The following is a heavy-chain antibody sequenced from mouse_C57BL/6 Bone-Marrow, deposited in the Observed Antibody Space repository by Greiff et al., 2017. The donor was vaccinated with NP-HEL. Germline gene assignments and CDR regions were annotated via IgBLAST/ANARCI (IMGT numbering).Heavy chain of an antibody. Sequence: VQLKQSGPELVKPGASVKMSCKASGYTFTDYNMHWVKQSHGKSLEWIGYINPNNGGTSYNQKFKGKATLTVNKSSSTAYMELRSLTSEDSAVYYCAKAPYDGPYWGQGTTLTVSS. J-gene: IGHJ2*01. CDR2: INPNNGGT. CDR3: AKAPYDGPY. V-gene: IGHV1-22*01. D-gene: IGHD2-3*01. CDR1: GYTFTDYN.